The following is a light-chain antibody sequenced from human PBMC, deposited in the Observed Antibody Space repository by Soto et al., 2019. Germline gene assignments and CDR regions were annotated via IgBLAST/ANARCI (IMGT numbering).Light chain of an antibody. V-gene: IGKV3-20*01. CDR3: QQYRSSPPIT. CDR2: GAS. J-gene: IGKJ5*01. CDR1: QSVSSSY. Sequence: EIVLTKSQSTLSLSPGERATLSCRASQSVSSSYLARYQQKPGQAPRLLIYGASSRATGIPDRFSGSGSGTDFTLTISRLEPEDFAVYYCQQYRSSPPITFGQGTRLDIK.